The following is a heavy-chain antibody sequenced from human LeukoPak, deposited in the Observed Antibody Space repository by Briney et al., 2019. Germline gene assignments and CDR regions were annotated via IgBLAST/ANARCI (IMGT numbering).Heavy chain of an antibody. CDR1: GGSISSGGYY. CDR2: IYYSGST. D-gene: IGHD3-9*01. J-gene: IGHJ4*02. Sequence: PSQTLSLTCTVSGGSISSGGYYWSWIRRHPGKGLEWIGYIYYSGSTYYNPSLKSRVTISVDTSKNQFSLKLSSVTAADTAVYYCARSLYDILTGYPPVGYWGQGTLVTVSS. V-gene: IGHV4-31*03. CDR3: ARSLYDILTGYPPVGY.